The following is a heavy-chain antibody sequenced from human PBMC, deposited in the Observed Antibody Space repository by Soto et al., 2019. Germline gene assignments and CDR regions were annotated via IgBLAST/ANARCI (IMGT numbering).Heavy chain of an antibody. D-gene: IGHD4-17*01. CDR1: GGSISSGGYY. Sequence: SETLSLTCTVSGGSISSGGYYWSWIRQHPGKGLEWIGYIYYSGSTYYNPSLKSRVTISVDTSKNQFSLKLSSVTAADTAVYYCARDGGGYGDYYYYGMDVWGQGTTVTVSS. V-gene: IGHV4-31*03. CDR3: ARDGGGYGDYYYYGMDV. J-gene: IGHJ6*02. CDR2: IYYSGST.